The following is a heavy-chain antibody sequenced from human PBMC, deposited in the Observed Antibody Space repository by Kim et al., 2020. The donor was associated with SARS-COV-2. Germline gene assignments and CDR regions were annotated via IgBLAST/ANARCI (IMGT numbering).Heavy chain of an antibody. CDR2: IFYSGST. Sequence: SETLSLTCSVSGGSISSYYWSWVRQPPGKGLEWIGYIFYSGSTNYNPSLKSRVTISVDTSKNKFSLKLSSVTAADTAVYYCARLGYYYDSSGYWAFEIWGQGTMVTVSS. CDR3: ARLGYYYDSSGYWAFEI. J-gene: IGHJ3*02. D-gene: IGHD3-22*01. V-gene: IGHV4-59*01. CDR1: GGSISSYY.